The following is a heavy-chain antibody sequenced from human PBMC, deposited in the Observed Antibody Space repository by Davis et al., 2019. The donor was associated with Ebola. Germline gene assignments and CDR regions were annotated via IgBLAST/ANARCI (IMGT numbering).Heavy chain of an antibody. J-gene: IGHJ6*02. CDR2: INPRGVST. CDR3: ARCRERITIFGSARLYGMDV. D-gene: IGHD3-3*01. Sequence: ASAQVSCKASAYTFTSYYMHSLRPAPGQGLEWMGIINPRGVSTSYAPKFQRRVTMTRDTSTSTVYMELSSLRSEDTAVYYCARCRERITIFGSARLYGMDVWGQGTTVTVSS. V-gene: IGHV1-46*01. CDR1: AYTFTSYY.